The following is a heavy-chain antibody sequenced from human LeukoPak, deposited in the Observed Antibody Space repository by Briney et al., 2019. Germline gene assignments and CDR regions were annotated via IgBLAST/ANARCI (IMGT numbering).Heavy chain of an antibody. D-gene: IGHD1-26*01. V-gene: IGHV3-30*18. CDR2: ISYDGSNK. CDR3: AKDREWELLYYFDY. CDR1: GFTFDNAW. J-gene: IGHJ4*02. Sequence: GGSLRLSCAASGFTFDNAWMNWVRQAPGKGLEWVAVISYDGSNKYYADSVKGRFTISRDNSKNTLYLQMNSLRAEDTAVYYCAKDREWELLYYFDYWGQGTLVTVSS.